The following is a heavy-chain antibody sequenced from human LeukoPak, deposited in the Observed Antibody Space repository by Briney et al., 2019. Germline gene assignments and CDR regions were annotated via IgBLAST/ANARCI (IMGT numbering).Heavy chain of an antibody. CDR2: IYPRDGST. CDR1: GYSFTSNY. CDR3: ARDQEGFDY. V-gene: IGHV1-46*01. Sequence: ASVKVSCKASGYSFTSNYIHWVRQATGQGLEWMGMIYPRDGSTSYAQRFQDRVTVTRDTSTSTDHMELSGLRSEDTAVYYCARDQEGFDYWGQGTLVTVSS. J-gene: IGHJ4*02.